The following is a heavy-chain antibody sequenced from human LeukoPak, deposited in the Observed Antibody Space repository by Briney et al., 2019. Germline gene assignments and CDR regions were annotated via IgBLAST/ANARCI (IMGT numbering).Heavy chain of an antibody. CDR3: ARLTHSGSIDY. J-gene: IGHJ4*02. V-gene: IGHV3-7*01. D-gene: IGHD1-26*01. Sequence: GGSLRLSCAASGFTFSNYWMSWVRQAPGKGLEWVANIKQDGSEKYFVDSVKGRFTISRDNAKNSLYLQMNSLRAEDTAVYYCARLTHSGSIDYWGQGTLVTVS. CDR2: IKQDGSEK. CDR1: GFTFSNYW.